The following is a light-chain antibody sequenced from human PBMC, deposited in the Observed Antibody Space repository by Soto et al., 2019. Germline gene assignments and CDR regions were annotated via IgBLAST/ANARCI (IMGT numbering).Light chain of an antibody. V-gene: IGLV3-21*04. CDR3: QVWDSSSDHNWV. CDR1: TIGSKS. Sequence: SYELTQPPSVSVAPGKTARITCGGTTIGSKSVHWYQQKPGQAPVLVIYYDSDRPSGIPERFSGSNSGNTATLTISRVEAGDEADYYCQVWDSSSDHNWVFGGGTKLTVL. CDR2: YDS. J-gene: IGLJ3*02.